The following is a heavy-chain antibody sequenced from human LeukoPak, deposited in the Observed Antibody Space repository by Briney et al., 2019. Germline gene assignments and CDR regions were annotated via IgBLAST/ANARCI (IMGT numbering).Heavy chain of an antibody. Sequence: GGSLRLSCAASGFTFSNAWMSWVRQAPGKGLEWVSYISSSGSTIYYADSVRGRFTISRDNAKNSLYLQMNSLRAEDTALYYRARGGLTIFGVVNYMDVWGKGTTVTVSS. D-gene: IGHD3-3*01. V-gene: IGHV3-11*01. CDR2: ISSSGSTI. CDR1: GFTFSNAW. J-gene: IGHJ6*03. CDR3: ARGGLTIFGVVNYMDV.